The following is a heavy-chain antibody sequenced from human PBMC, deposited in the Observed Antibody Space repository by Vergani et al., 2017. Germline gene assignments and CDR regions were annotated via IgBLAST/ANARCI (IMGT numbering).Heavy chain of an antibody. CDR3: ARGWVSGWYGELGY. J-gene: IGHJ4*02. CDR2: INHSGST. V-gene: IGHV4-34*01. Sequence: QVLLQQWGAGLLKPSETLSLTCAVYGESFSGYYWSWIRQPPGRGLEWIGEINHSGSTNYNPSLKSRVTISVDTSKNQFSLRLSSVTAADTAVYYCARGWVSGWYGELGYWGQGTLVTVSS. CDR1: GESFSGYY. D-gene: IGHD6-19*01.